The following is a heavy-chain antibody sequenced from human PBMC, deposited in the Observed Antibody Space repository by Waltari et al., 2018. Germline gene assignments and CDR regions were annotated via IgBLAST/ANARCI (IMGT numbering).Heavy chain of an antibody. J-gene: IGHJ4*02. V-gene: IGHV3-21*01. CDR2: ISSSSSYI. CDR1: GFTFSTYN. CDR3: ASFPHY. Sequence: EVQLVESGGGLVKPGGSLRLSCAASGFTFSTYNMNWVRQAPGKGLEWVAFISSSSSYIYNADSVKGRFTISRDNAKNSLYLQLNSLRAEDTAVYYCASFPHYWGQGTLVTVSS.